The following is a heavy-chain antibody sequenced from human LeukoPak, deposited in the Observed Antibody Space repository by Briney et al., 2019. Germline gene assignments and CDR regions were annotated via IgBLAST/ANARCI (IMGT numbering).Heavy chain of an antibody. D-gene: IGHD2-2*01. V-gene: IGHV1-69*13. Sequence: SVKVSCKASGGTFSSYAISWVRQAPGQGLEWMGGIIPIFGTANYAQKFQGRVTISADESTSTAYMELSSLRSEDTAVYYCARVTGYCVSTSCYGKNWFDPWGQGTLVTVSS. CDR2: IIPIFGTA. CDR3: ARVTGYCVSTSCYGKNWFDP. J-gene: IGHJ5*02. CDR1: GGTFSSYA.